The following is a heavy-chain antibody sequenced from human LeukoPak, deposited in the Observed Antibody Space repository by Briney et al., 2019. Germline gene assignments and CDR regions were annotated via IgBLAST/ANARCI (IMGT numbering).Heavy chain of an antibody. D-gene: IGHD1-14*01. CDR3: VRLYKIEGADL. V-gene: IGHV3-74*01. CDR2: IRNDGTTT. Sequence: PGGSLRLXCAASGFTFSTYWMHWVRQTPGKGLVWVSSIRNDGTTTNYADSVKGRFTISRDNAKNTLYLQMNSLRAEDTAVYYCVRLYKIEGADLWGRGTLVTVSS. J-gene: IGHJ2*01. CDR1: GFTFSTYW.